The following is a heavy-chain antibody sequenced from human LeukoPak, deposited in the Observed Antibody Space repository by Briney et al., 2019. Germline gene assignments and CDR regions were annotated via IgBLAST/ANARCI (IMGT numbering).Heavy chain of an antibody. CDR2: ISYDRGNK. V-gene: IGHV3-30*03. CDR1: GFTFSSYG. J-gene: IGHJ4*02. CDR3: ARSPFYSGFDY. Sequence: GGSLRLSCAASGFTFSSYGMHWVRQAPGKGLEWVAVISYDRGNKYYADSVKGRFTISRDNSKNTLYLHMNSLRAEDTAVYYCARSPFYSGFDYWGQGTLVTVSS. D-gene: IGHD2-15*01.